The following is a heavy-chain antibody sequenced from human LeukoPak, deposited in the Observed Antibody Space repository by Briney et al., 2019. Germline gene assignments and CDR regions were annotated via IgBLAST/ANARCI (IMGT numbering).Heavy chain of an antibody. Sequence: PGGSLRLSCAASGFTFSTYNMNWVRQAPGKGLEWLSFITDTGGVQYADSVKGRFTTSRDNAKKSLYLQMNSLRAEDTAVYYCARDNWNYGSSMDVWGQGTTVTVSS. CDR2: ITDTGGV. V-gene: IGHV3-48*01. J-gene: IGHJ6*02. D-gene: IGHD1-7*01. CDR3: ARDNWNYGSSMDV. CDR1: GFTFSTYN.